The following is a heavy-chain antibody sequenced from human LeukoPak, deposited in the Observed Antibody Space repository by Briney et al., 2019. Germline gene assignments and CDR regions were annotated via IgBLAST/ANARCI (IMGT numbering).Heavy chain of an antibody. CDR3: ARQEGADWFDP. CDR1: GFTVSSNY. D-gene: IGHD1-26*01. Sequence: GGSLRLSCAASGFTVSSNYMSWVRQAPGKGLGWVSVIYSGGSTYYADSVKGRFTISRDNSKNTLYLQMNSLRAEDTAVYYCARQEGADWFDPWGQGTLVTVSS. CDR2: IYSGGST. J-gene: IGHJ5*02. V-gene: IGHV3-53*01.